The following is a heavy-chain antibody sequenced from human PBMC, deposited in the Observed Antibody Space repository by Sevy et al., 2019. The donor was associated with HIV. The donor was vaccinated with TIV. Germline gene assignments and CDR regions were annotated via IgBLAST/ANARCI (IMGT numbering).Heavy chain of an antibody. CDR1: GFTFSSYA. D-gene: IGHD4-17*01. V-gene: IGHV3-23*01. J-gene: IGHJ5*02. Sequence: GSLRLSCAASGFTFSSYAMSWVRQAPGKGLEWVSAISGSGGSTYYADSVKGRFTISRDNSKNTLYLQMNSLRAEDTAVYYCAKEGDYVRGPLNRATDPWGQGTLVTVSS. CDR2: ISGSGGST. CDR3: AKEGDYVRGPLNRATDP.